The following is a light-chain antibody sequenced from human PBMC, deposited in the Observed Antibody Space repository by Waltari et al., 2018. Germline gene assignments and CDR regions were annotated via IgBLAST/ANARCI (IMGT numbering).Light chain of an antibody. Sequence: SYVLTQPPSVSVAPGKTARITCGGNNNGRMHWYQQKAGQAPLLVVYDNTGRPSGIPERFSGSKSGNTATLTITRIEAGDEADYYWQVWDSSSDHVVFGGGTKLTVL. CDR1: NNGR. J-gene: IGLJ2*01. CDR3: QVWDSSSDHVV. V-gene: IGLV3-21*03. CDR2: DNT.